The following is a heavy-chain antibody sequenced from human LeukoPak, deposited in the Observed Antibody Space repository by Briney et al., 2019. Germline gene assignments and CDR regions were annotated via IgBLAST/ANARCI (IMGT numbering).Heavy chain of an antibody. CDR1: GGSISSYY. CDR3: ARDVDPYYYGSGSKRYDAFDI. V-gene: IGHV4-59*01. CDR2: IYYSGST. D-gene: IGHD3-10*01. Sequence: SETLSLTCTVSGGSISSYYWSWIRQPPGKGLEWIGYIYYSGSTNYNPSLKSRVTISVDTSKNQFSLKLSSVTAADTAVYYCARDVDPYYYGSGSKRYDAFDIWGQGTMVTVSS. J-gene: IGHJ3*02.